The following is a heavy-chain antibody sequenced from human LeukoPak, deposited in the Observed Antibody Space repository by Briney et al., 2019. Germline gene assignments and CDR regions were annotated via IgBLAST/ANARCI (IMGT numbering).Heavy chain of an antibody. Sequence: SETLSLTCTVSGGSISSSSYSWGWIRQPPGQGLEWIGSIYYSGSTYYNPSLKSRVTISVDTSKNQFSLKLSSVTAADTAVYYCASHQLVLAPFDYWGQGTLVTVSS. CDR3: ASHQLVLAPFDY. D-gene: IGHD6-6*01. CDR1: GGSISSSSYS. V-gene: IGHV4-39*01. CDR2: IYYSGST. J-gene: IGHJ4*02.